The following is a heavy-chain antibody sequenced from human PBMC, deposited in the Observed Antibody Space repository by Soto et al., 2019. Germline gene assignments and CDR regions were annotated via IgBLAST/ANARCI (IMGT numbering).Heavy chain of an antibody. Sequence: QVQLVQSGAEVKKPGSSVKVSCKASGGTFSSYAISWVRQAPGQGLEWLGGIIPIFGIANYAQKLQGSVTSASEESTRTGYMELSSLGSEDTAVHYCARLNTCSSWYYFDYWGQGTMMSVSS. CDR1: GGTFSSYA. CDR3: ARLNTCSSWYYFDY. J-gene: IGHJ4*02. CDR2: IIPIFGIA. D-gene: IGHD2-2*01. V-gene: IGHV1-69*01.